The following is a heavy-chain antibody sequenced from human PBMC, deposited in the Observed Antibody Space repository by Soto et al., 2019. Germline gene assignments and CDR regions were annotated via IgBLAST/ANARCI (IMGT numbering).Heavy chain of an antibody. CDR1: GGSFSGYY. D-gene: IGHD3-22*01. CDR3: ATPAHYYDSSGQFDD. CDR2: INHSGST. Sequence: SETLSLTCAVYGGSFSGYYWSWIRQPPGKGLEWIGEINHSGSTNYNPSLKSRVTISVDTSKNQFSLKLSSVTAADTAVYYCATPAHYYDSSGQFDDWGQGTLVTVSS. J-gene: IGHJ4*02. V-gene: IGHV4-34*01.